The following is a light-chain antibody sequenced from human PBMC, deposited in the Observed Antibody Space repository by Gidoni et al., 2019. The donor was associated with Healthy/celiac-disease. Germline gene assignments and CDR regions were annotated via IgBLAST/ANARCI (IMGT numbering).Light chain of an antibody. J-gene: IGKJ4*01. CDR2: AAS. V-gene: IGKV1-39*01. Sequence: DIQMTQSPSSLSASVGDRVTITCRASQSISSYLNWYQQKPGKAPKLLIYAASSLQSGVPSRFSGSGSGTDFTLTISSLQPEDFATYYCQQSYSTPPLFGGXTKVEIK. CDR3: QQSYSTPPL. CDR1: QSISSY.